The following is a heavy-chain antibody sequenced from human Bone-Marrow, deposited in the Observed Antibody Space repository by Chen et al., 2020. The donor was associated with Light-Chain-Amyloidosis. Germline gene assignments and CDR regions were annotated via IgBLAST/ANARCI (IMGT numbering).Heavy chain of an antibody. CDR1: GFTFSNYL. D-gene: IGHD4-17*01. J-gene: IGHJ3*02. V-gene: IGHV3-7*01. CDR3: ARSPTGASQAFDI. Sequence: EVQLVESGGGLVQPGGSLRLSCVASGFTFSNYLMNWVRQAPGAGLEWVANIRQSGTEKNYVDSVEDRFTISRDNAKNSMYLQINSLRVDDTAVYYCARSPTGASQAFDIWGQGTTVIVS. CDR2: IRQSGTEK.